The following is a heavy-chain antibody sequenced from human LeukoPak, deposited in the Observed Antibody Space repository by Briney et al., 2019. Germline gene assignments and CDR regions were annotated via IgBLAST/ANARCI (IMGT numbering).Heavy chain of an antibody. CDR1: GFTFSSYW. J-gene: IGHJ4*02. V-gene: IGHV3-7*01. CDR2: IKKDGSEK. CDR3: TRHLSGVTGYTYGRGIDY. Sequence: GGSLRLSCAASGFTFSSYWMSWVRQAPGKGLEWVAKIKKDGSEKYYVDSVKGRFTISGDNAKTSLSLQMNRLSPEDTAVYYCTRHLSGVTGYTYGRGIDYWGQGTLVTVSS. D-gene: IGHD5-18*01.